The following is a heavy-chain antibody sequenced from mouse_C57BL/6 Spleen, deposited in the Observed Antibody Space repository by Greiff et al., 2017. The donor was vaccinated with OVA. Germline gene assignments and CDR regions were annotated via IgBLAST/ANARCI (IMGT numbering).Heavy chain of an antibody. CDR1: GYTFTSYW. Sequence: QVQLQQPGAELVKPGASVKLSCKASGYTFTSYWMHWVKQRPGQGLEWIGMIHPNSGSTNYNEKFKSKATLTVDKSSSPAYMQRSSLTSEDSAFYYCARPQIYYDYVVAYGGQGPLVTVSA. V-gene: IGHV1-64*01. D-gene: IGHD2-4*01. CDR3: ARPQIYYDYVVAY. CDR2: IHPNSGST. J-gene: IGHJ3*01.